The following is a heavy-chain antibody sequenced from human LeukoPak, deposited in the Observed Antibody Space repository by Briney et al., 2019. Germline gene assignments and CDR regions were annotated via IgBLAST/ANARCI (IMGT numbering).Heavy chain of an antibody. CDR3: AREGDLRTYDY. Sequence: GGSLRLSCAASGGTFSSYAISWVRQAPGQGLEWMGGIIPILGTANYAQKFQGRVTITADESTSTAYMELSSLRSEDTAVYYCAREGDLRTYDYWGQGTLVTVSS. D-gene: IGHD1-26*01. V-gene: IGHV1-69*01. CDR1: GGTFSSYA. J-gene: IGHJ4*02. CDR2: IIPILGTA.